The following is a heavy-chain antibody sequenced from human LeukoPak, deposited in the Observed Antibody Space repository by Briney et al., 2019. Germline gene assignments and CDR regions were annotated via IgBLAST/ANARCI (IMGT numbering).Heavy chain of an antibody. D-gene: IGHD3-22*01. Sequence: GGTLRLSCAASGFTFSSYAMSWVRQAPGKGLEWVSAISGSGGSTYYADSVKGRFTISRDNSKNTLYLQMNSLRAEDTAVHYCAKGNYYDSSGYYPGYFQHWGQGTLVTVSS. V-gene: IGHV3-23*01. CDR2: ISGSGGST. CDR1: GFTFSSYA. J-gene: IGHJ1*01. CDR3: AKGNYYDSSGYYPGYFQH.